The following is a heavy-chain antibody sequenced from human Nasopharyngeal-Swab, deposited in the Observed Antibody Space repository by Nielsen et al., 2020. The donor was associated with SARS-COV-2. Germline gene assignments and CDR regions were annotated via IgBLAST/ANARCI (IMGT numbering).Heavy chain of an antibody. V-gene: IGHV4-34*01. J-gene: IGHJ6*02. CDR2: INHSGST. CDR1: GLSFSGFY. D-gene: IGHD6-19*01. CDR3: ARHSGVGDTYYYYGMDV. Sequence: SETLSLTCAVYGLSFSGFYWSWIRQPPGKGLEWIGEINHSGSTNYNPSLKSRVTISVDTSKNQFSLKLSSVTAADTAVYYCARHSGVGDTYYYYGMDVWGQGTTVTVSS.